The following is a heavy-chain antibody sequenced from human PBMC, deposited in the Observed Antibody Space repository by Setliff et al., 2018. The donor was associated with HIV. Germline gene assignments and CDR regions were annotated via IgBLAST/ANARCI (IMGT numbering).Heavy chain of an antibody. CDR2: INQSGST. CDR3: ARGRVFCNGDSCYHLDS. Sequence: PSETLSLTCVAHGGSFSDYYWSWIRQPPGKGLEWIGEINQSGSTDYSPPLKSRVTISIDASTNQVSLTLSSVTAADTAVYYCARGRVFCNGDSCYHLDSWGQGILVTVSS. V-gene: IGHV4-34*01. CDR1: GGSFSDYY. D-gene: IGHD2-15*01. J-gene: IGHJ4*02.